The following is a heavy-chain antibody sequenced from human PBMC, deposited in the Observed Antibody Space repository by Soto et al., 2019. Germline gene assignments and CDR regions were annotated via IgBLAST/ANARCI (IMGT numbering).Heavy chain of an antibody. D-gene: IGHD3-16*02. V-gene: IGHV3-30*18. CDR2: ISYDGSDK. Sequence: QVLLVESGGGVVQPGRSLRLSCAASGFTFSSYGMHWVRQAPGKWLEWVAVISYDGSDKYYADSVKGRFTISRDNSKNTLNLQMNSLRADDTAVYYCAKALGELSPESYDYWGQGTLITVSS. J-gene: IGHJ4*02. CDR3: AKALGELSPESYDY. CDR1: GFTFSSYG.